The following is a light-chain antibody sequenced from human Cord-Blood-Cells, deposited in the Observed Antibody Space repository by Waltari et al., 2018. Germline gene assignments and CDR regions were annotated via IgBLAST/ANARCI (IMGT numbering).Light chain of an antibody. CDR2: GAS. Sequence: EIVLTQSPGTLSLSPGERATLPCRASQSVSSSYLAWYQQKPGQAPRLLIYGASSRATGIPDWFSGSGSGTDFTLTISRLEPEDFAVYYCQQYGGSPEWTFGQGTKVEIK. CDR3: QQYGGSPEWT. J-gene: IGKJ1*01. V-gene: IGKV3-20*01. CDR1: QSVSSSY.